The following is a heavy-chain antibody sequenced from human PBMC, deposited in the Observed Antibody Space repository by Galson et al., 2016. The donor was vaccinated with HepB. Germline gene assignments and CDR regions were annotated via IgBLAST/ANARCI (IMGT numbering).Heavy chain of an antibody. D-gene: IGHD4-23*01. CDR1: GFAFGSHW. CDR2: IHSDGTIS. Sequence: SLRLSCAASGFAFGSHWMHWVRQVPGKGLGWVSGIHSDGTISNYADSVKGRFTISRDNAKNTLYLQMNSLRVEDTAVYYCGRDHSVVLTTAYNWFDPWGQGTLVTVSS. J-gene: IGHJ5*02. V-gene: IGHV3-74*01. CDR3: GRDHSVVLTTAYNWFDP.